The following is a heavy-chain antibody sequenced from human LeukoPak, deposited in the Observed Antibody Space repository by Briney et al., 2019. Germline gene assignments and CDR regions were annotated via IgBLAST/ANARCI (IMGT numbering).Heavy chain of an antibody. Sequence: PGGTLRLSCAASGFTFSSYGMSWIRQPPGKGLEWIGEINHSGSTNYNPSLKSRVTISVDTSKNQFSLKLSSVTAADTAVYYCARIAARRFFDYWGQGTLVTVSS. J-gene: IGHJ4*02. CDR3: ARIAARRFFDY. V-gene: IGHV4-34*01. CDR1: GFTFSSYG. CDR2: INHSGST. D-gene: IGHD6-6*01.